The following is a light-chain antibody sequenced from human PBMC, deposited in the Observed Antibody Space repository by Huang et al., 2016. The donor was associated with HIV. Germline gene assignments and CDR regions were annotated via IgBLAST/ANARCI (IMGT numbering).Light chain of an antibody. CDR1: PLVGNN. CDR3: LHYDNWPPYT. J-gene: IGKJ2*01. V-gene: IGKV3-15*01. Sequence: EIVMPQSPTTLSVSPGERATLSFRASPLVGNNIAWYQHKPGQAPRLRIDAAYTRPTGISGRFSGSGSETEFTLTISSLRSEDFAVYYCLHYDNWPPYTFGQGTKVELK. CDR2: AAY.